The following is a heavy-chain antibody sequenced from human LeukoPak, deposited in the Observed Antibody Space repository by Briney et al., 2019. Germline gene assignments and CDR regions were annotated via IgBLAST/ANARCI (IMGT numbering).Heavy chain of an antibody. J-gene: IGHJ4*02. Sequence: GGSLRLSCAASGFTFSSYAMSWVRQAPGKGLEWVSAISGSGGSTYYADSVKGRFTTSRDNSKNTLYLQMNSLRAEDTAVYYCARAHSSGWYRDWGKGTLVTVSS. CDR3: ARAHSSGWYRD. V-gene: IGHV3-23*01. CDR2: ISGSGGST. CDR1: GFTFSSYA. D-gene: IGHD6-19*01.